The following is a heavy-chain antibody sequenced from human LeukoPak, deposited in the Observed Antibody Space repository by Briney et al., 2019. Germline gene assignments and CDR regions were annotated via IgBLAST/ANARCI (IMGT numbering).Heavy chain of an antibody. D-gene: IGHD3-16*02. CDR1: GGTFSSYA. J-gene: IGHJ4*02. CDR3: ARDATDYVWGSYRF. CDR2: IIPIFGTA. V-gene: IGHV1-69*05. Sequence: SVKVSCKASGGTFSSYAISWVRQAPGQGLEWMGRIIPIFGTANYAQKFQGRVTITTDESTSTAYMELRSLRSDDTAVYYCARDATDYVWGSYRFWGQGTLVTVSS.